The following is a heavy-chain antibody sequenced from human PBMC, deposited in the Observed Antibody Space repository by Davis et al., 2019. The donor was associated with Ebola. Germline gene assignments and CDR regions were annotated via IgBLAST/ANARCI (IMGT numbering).Heavy chain of an antibody. D-gene: IGHD3-3*01. J-gene: IGHJ4*02. CDR1: GYTFTSYD. CDR2: MNPNSGDT. V-gene: IGHV1-8*01. CDR3: ARGLPQGGFLEWLGEI. Sequence: ASVKVSCKASGYTFTSYDINWVRQATGQGLEWMGWMNPNSGDTGYAQKFQDRVTMTRNTSISKAYMELSSLRSEDTAVYYCARGLPQGGFLEWLGEIWGQGTLVTVSS.